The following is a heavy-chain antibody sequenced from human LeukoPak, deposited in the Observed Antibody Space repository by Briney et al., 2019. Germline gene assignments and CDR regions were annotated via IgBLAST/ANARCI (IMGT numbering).Heavy chain of an antibody. CDR2: IKQDGSKK. CDR1: GFTFSDYY. J-gene: IGHJ3*02. CDR3: ATEVGSPTVRSAFHI. D-gene: IGHD1-26*01. V-gene: IGHV3-7*01. Sequence: GGSLRLSCAASGFTFSDYYMSWVRQAPGKGLEWVANIKQDGSKKNYVGSVEGRFTISRDNAKNSLYLQMNSLRAEDAAVYYCATEVGSPTVRSAFHIWGQGTMLTVSS.